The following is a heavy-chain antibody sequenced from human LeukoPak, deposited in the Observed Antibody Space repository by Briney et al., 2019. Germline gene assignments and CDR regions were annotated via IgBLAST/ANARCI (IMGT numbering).Heavy chain of an antibody. Sequence: GASVKVSCKTSEYTFTSYYMHWVRQAPGQGLEWMGIINPSGGSTSYAQKFQGRVTMTRDTSTSTVYMELSSLRSEDTAVYYCATDHSHDAFDIWGQGTMVTVSS. CDR3: ATDHSHDAFDI. CDR1: EYTFTSYY. D-gene: IGHD2-21*01. CDR2: INPSGGST. V-gene: IGHV1-46*01. J-gene: IGHJ3*02.